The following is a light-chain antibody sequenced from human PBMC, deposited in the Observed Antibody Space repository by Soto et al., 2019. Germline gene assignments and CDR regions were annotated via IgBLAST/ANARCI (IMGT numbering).Light chain of an antibody. CDR2: AAS. CDR3: QQSYSTPYT. Sequence: DIQMTQSPFSLSASVGDRVTITCRASQSISSYLNWYQQKPGTAPKLLIYAASSLQSGVPSRFSGSGSGTDFTLTISSLQPEDFATYHCQQSYSTPYTFGQGTKVDIK. CDR1: QSISSY. J-gene: IGKJ2*01. V-gene: IGKV1-39*01.